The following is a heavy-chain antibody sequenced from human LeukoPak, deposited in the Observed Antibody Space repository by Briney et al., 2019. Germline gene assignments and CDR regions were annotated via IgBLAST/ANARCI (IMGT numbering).Heavy chain of an antibody. J-gene: IGHJ5*02. CDR3: ARYRSSSYEYWFDP. CDR2: INPNSGGT. D-gene: IGHD6-13*01. CDR1: GYTFTDNH. Sequence: ASVKVSCKASGYTFTDNHMHWLRQAPGQGLEWMGWINPNSGGTNYAQKFQGRVTMTRDTSISTAYMELTTLRSDDTAVYYCARYRSSSYEYWFDPWGQGTLVTVSS. V-gene: IGHV1-2*02.